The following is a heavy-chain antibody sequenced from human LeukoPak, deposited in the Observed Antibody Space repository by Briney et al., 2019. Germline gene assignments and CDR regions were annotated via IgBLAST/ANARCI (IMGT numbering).Heavy chain of an antibody. CDR1: GFTFD. CDR2: INWNGRIT. D-gene: IGHD5-18*01. V-gene: IGHV3-20*04. Sequence: GESLRLSCAASGFTFDMNWVRQVPGRGLEWVSGINWNGRITEYADSVKDRFTISRQNTKNSLYLYMNNLGGEDTALYFCARGSVQLWLRDTYYYMDVWGKGTTVTVSS. J-gene: IGHJ6*03. CDR3: ARGSVQLWLRDTYYYMDV.